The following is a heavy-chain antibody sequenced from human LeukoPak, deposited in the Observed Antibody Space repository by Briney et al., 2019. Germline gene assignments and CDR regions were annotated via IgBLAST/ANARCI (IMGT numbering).Heavy chain of an antibody. CDR3: ARGISPRNKGAFDY. J-gene: IGHJ4*02. V-gene: IGHV1-69*05. CDR2: IIPIVGTA. Sequence: SVKVSCKASGGTFSSYAISWVRQAPGQGLELMGRIIPIVGTANYAQKFQGRVTITTEEATSTAYMELSSLRSEDTAVYYCARGISPRNKGAFDYWGQGTLVTVSS. CDR1: GGTFSSYA. D-gene: IGHD1/OR15-1a*01.